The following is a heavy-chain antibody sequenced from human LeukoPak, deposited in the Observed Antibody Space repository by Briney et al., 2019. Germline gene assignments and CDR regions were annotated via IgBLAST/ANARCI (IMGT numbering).Heavy chain of an antibody. CDR3: ARGGRGGDYAFDI. CDR1: GGTFSSYA. CDR2: IIPIFGTA. V-gene: IGHV1-69*13. Sequence: ASVKVSCKASGGTFSSYAISWVRQAPGQGLEWMGGIIPIFGTANYAQKFQGRVTITADESTSTAYMELSSLRSEDTAVYYCARGGRGGDYAFDIWGQGTMVTVSS. D-gene: IGHD2-21*01. J-gene: IGHJ3*02.